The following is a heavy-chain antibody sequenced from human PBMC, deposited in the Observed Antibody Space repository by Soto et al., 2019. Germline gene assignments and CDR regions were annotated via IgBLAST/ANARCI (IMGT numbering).Heavy chain of an antibody. V-gene: IGHV1-46*03. CDR1: GYTFTIYY. D-gene: IGHD4-17*01. CDR2: INPSGGST. J-gene: IGHJ3*02. Sequence: ASVKVSCKASGYTFTIYYMHWVRQAPGQGLEWMGIINPSGGSTSYAQKFQGRVTMTRDTSTSTVYMELSSLRSEDTAVYYCARDIVDYVNSKDAFDIWGQGTMVTVSS. CDR3: ARDIVDYVNSKDAFDI.